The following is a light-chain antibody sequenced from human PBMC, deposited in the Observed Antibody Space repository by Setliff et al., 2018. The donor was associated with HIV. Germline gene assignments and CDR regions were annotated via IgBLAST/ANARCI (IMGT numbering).Light chain of an antibody. J-gene: IGLJ1*01. V-gene: IGLV2-23*01. CDR3: CSNTGSNTFV. CDR1: SNDVGRYDL. Sequence: QSALTQPASVSGSPGQSITISCTGTSNDVGRYDLVSWYQQHPARTPKLIIYQATRRPSGVSNRFSGSKSGNVASLIISGLQAEDEADYYCCSNTGSNTFVFGTGTKVTVL. CDR2: QAT.